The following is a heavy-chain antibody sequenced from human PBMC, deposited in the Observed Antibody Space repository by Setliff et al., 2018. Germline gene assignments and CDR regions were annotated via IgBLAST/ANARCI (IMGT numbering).Heavy chain of an antibody. D-gene: IGHD3-3*01. Sequence: TLSLTCPVSGDSISSGSYYWTWIRQPAGEGLEWIGHFHTGGSTNYNRSLRSRVSISVDTSKNQFSLKLSSVTSADTATYYCARAGPTVTFFRVLVISWWDPWGQGSLVTVSS. CDR2: FHTGGST. CDR1: GDSISSGSYY. J-gene: IGHJ5*02. CDR3: ARAGPTVTFFRVLVISWWDP. V-gene: IGHV4-61*09.